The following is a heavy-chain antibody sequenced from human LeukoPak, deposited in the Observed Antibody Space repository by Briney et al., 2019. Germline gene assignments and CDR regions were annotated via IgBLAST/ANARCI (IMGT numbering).Heavy chain of an antibody. CDR1: GFTFSSYA. Sequence: GGSLRLSCAASGFTFSSYAMSWVRQAPGKGLEWVSAISGSGGSTYYADSVKGRFTISRDNSKNTLYLQMNSLRAEDTAVYYCAKDIISGPDTAMATDAFDIWGQGTMVTVSS. J-gene: IGHJ3*02. D-gene: IGHD5-18*01. CDR3: AKDIISGPDTAMATDAFDI. V-gene: IGHV3-23*01. CDR2: ISGSGGST.